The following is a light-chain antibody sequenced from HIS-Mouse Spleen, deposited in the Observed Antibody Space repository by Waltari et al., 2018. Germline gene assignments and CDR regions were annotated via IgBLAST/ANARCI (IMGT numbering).Light chain of an antibody. CDR1: QSVSSSY. Sequence: IVLTQSPGTLSLPPGERSTLPCRASQSVSSSYLAWYQQKPGQAPRLLIYGASSRATGIPDRFSGSGSGTDFTLTISRLEPEDFAVYYCQQYGSSPPWPFGQGTKVEIK. V-gene: IGKV3-20*01. CDR3: QQYGSSPPWP. CDR2: GAS. J-gene: IGKJ1*01.